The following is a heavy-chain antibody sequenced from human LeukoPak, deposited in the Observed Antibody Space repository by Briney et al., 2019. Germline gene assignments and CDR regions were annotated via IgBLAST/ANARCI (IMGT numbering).Heavy chain of an antibody. Sequence: SVKVSCKASGGTFSNDAISWVRQAPGQGLEWMGRVIPTLGIALYAQRFKGRVTITADKSTSTAYMELSSLTFEDTAVYFCARDLVCTVNCKDSWGQGTLVTVSS. D-gene: IGHD3/OR15-3a*01. V-gene: IGHV1-69*04. CDR2: VIPTLGIA. CDR1: GGTFSNDA. CDR3: ARDLVCTVNCKDS. J-gene: IGHJ5*01.